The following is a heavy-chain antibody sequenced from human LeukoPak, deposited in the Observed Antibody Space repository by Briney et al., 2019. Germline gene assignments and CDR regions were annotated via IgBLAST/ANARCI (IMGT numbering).Heavy chain of an antibody. Sequence: GASLKISCKGSGYRFTSQWIAWVRQMPGKGLEWMGSIYPGGSDITYSPSFEGQVTISADTSINIAYMQWSSLKASDTAMYYCARLGLPRELRNAFDLWGQGTMVTVSS. CDR1: GYRFTSQW. J-gene: IGHJ3*01. V-gene: IGHV5-51*01. CDR3: ARLGLPRELRNAFDL. CDR2: IYPGGSDI. D-gene: IGHD1-26*01.